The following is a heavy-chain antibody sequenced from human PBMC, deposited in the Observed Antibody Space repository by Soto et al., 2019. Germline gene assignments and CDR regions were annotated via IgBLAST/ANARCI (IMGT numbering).Heavy chain of an antibody. CDR2: IYSSGST. CDR3: ATRPLLPGAP. CDR1: GFTFSSND. J-gene: IGHJ3*01. Sequence: EVQLVESGGGLIQPGGSLGLSCAASGFTFSSNDMNWVRQAPGKGLGWVSLIYSSGSTSYADSVKGRFTISRDNSKNTLYLQMSSLRAEDTAVYYCATRPLLPGAPWGQGTMVTVSS. D-gene: IGHD3-22*01. V-gene: IGHV3-53*01.